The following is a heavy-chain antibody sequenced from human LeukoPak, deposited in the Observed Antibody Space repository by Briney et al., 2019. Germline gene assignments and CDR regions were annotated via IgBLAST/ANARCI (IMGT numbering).Heavy chain of an antibody. J-gene: IGHJ2*01. D-gene: IGHD3-3*01. CDR2: IKEDGSER. Sequence: GGSLRLSRAASGFTFSVSWMSWVRQAPGKGLEWVASIKEDGSERYYVDPVKGRFTISRDNAKTSLYLQMNSLRAEDTAVYFCARVGESYDLLSGYQNSYFDLWGRGTPVTVSS. V-gene: IGHV3-7*01. CDR3: ARVGESYDLLSGYQNSYFDL. CDR1: GFTFSVSW.